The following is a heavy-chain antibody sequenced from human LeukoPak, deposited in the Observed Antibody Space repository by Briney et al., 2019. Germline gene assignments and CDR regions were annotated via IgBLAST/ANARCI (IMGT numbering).Heavy chain of an antibody. Sequence: GGSLRLSCAASGFTFSSYAMSWVRQAPGKGLEWVSSISSSSSYIYYADSVKGRFTISRDNAKNSLYLQMNSLRAEDTAVYYCARGRLTTVTTMLTSYMDVWGKGTTVTVSS. D-gene: IGHD4-17*01. V-gene: IGHV3-21*01. CDR1: GFTFSSYA. CDR2: ISSSSSYI. J-gene: IGHJ6*03. CDR3: ARGRLTTVTTMLTSYMDV.